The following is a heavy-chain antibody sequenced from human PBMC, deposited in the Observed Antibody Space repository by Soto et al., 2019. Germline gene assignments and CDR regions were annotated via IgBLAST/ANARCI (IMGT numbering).Heavy chain of an antibody. D-gene: IGHD6-6*01. V-gene: IGHV4-39*07. Sequence: SETLSLTCTVSGGSISSSSYYWGWIRQPPGKGLEWIGSIYYSGSTYYNPSLKSRVTISVDTSKNQFSLKLSSVTAADTAVYYCARGIGARPGDLGYYYYYMDVWGKGTTVTVSS. CDR3: ARGIGARPGDLGYYYYYMDV. CDR1: GGSISSSSYY. J-gene: IGHJ6*03. CDR2: IYYSGST.